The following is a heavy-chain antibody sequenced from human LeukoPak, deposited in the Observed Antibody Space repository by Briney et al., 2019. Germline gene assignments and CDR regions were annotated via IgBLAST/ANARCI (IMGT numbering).Heavy chain of an antibody. Sequence: PGGSLRLSCAASGFTFSSYGMHWVRQAPGKGLEWVAVISYDGSNKYYADSVKGRFTISRDNSKNTLYLQMNSLRAEDTAVYYCAREVKFRPATIFGVVIMGFDYWGQGTLVTVSS. CDR2: ISYDGSNK. CDR3: AREVKFRPATIFGVVIMGFDY. J-gene: IGHJ4*02. V-gene: IGHV3-30*03. D-gene: IGHD3-3*01. CDR1: GFTFSSYG.